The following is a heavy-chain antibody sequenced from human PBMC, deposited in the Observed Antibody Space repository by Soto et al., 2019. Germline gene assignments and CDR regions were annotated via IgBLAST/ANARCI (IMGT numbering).Heavy chain of an antibody. CDR2: ISSSAAHI. J-gene: IGHJ4*02. Sequence: EVQLVESGGGLVKPGGSLRLSCAASGFTFSTYSMTLVRQAPGKGLEWVSYISSSAAHIYYADSVKGRFIISRDNAKHSLYLQMNSLRAEDTAVYYCARDLQMATIRGGDYWGQGTLVTVSS. CDR3: ARDLQMATIRGGDY. V-gene: IGHV3-21*02. CDR1: GFTFSTYS. D-gene: IGHD5-12*01.